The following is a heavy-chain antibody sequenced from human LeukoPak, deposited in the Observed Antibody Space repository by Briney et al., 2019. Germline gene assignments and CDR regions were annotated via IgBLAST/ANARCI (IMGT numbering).Heavy chain of an antibody. CDR3: ARDPALAVPGPELDY. V-gene: IGHV3-7*01. J-gene: IGHJ4*02. CDR1: GFVFSTYW. Sequence: GGSLRLSYAASGFVFSTYWMTWVRQAPGKGLEWVANINEDGGAKYYVDSVKGRFTISRDNAKNSLYLQMNSLRAEDTATYYCARDPALAVPGPELDYWGQGTLVTVSS. CDR2: INEDGGAK. D-gene: IGHD6-19*01.